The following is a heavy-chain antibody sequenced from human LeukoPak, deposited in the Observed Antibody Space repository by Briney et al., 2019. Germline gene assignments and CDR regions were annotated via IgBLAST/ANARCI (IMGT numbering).Heavy chain of an antibody. J-gene: IGHJ3*02. D-gene: IGHD4-23*01. CDR1: GYTFTNYA. V-gene: IGHV1-3*01. CDR2: INAGIGNT. Sequence: ASVKVSCKASGYTFTNYAIHWVRQAPGQRLEWMGRINAGIGNTKYSQKFQDRVAITRDTSASTAYMELSSLRSEDTSVYYCARTQGVYYGGNFGAFDIWGQGTMVTVSS. CDR3: ARTQGVYYGGNFGAFDI.